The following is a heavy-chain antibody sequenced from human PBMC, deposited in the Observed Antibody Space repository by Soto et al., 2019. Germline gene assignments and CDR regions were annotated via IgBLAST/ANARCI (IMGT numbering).Heavy chain of an antibody. CDR1: GFTFSSYA. J-gene: IGHJ6*02. D-gene: IGHD6-13*01. CDR2: ISGSGGST. CDR3: ATNRGLYSTPLSGMDV. V-gene: IGHV3-23*01. Sequence: LRLSCAASGFTFSSYAMSWVRQAPGKGLEWVSAISGSGGSTYYADSARGRFTISRDNSKNTLYLQMNSLRAEDTAVYYCATNRGLYSTPLSGMDVWGQGTTVTVYS.